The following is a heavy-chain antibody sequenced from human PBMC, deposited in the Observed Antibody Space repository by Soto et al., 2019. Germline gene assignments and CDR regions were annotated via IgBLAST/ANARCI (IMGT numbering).Heavy chain of an antibody. CDR2: NIPIFGTA. J-gene: IGHJ3*02. Sequence: QVQLVQSGAEVKKPGSSVKVSCKASGGTFSSYAISWVRQAPGQGLEWMGGNIPIFGTANYAQKFQGRVTITADESTSTAYMELSSLRSEDTAVYYCARERRPTYYYDSSGYDDAFDIWGQGTMVTVSS. CDR3: ARERRPTYYYDSSGYDDAFDI. V-gene: IGHV1-69*01. D-gene: IGHD3-22*01. CDR1: GGTFSSYA.